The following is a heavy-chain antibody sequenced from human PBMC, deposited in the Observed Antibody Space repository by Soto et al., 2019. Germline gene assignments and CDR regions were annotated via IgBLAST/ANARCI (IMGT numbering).Heavy chain of an antibody. V-gene: IGHV3-30*18. D-gene: IGHD2-21*02. CDR1: GFTFSGYG. Sequence: GGSLRLSSAASGFTFSGYGMHWVRQAPGKGLEWVAVISYNGGKIYYADSEKGRFTISRDNSKNALYLQMNSLRAEDTAVYYCAKEVASAIRGWFYFDYWGQGTLVTVSS. CDR2: ISYNGGKI. J-gene: IGHJ4*02. CDR3: AKEVASAIRGWFYFDY.